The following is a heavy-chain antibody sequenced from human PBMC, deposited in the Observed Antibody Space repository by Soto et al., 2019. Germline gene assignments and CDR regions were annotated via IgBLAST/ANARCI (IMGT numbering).Heavy chain of an antibody. CDR3: AKSPTMVRGLIFDS. Sequence: EVQLLESGGGLVQPGGSLRLSCADSTNTFNIYAMSWVRQAPGMGLEWVSAIKSGGSTYYADSVKGRFTISRDDSKNTLHLQMNSLRAEDTAVYYCAKSPTMVRGLIFDSWGQGTLVTVSS. J-gene: IGHJ4*02. CDR2: IKSGGST. CDR1: TNTFNIYA. D-gene: IGHD3-10*01. V-gene: IGHV3-23*01.